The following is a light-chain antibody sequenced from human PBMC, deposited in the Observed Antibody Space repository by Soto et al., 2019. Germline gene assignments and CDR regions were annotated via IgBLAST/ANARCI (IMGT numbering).Light chain of an antibody. CDR3: SSYTSTNYVI. CDR1: RSDVGAYNY. Sequence: QSALTQPASVSGSPGQSIAISCTGTRSDVGAYNYVSWYQQHPGKAPKLMISEVNNRPSGVSTRFSGSKSDNTASLTISGLQAEDEADYYCSSYTSTNYVIFGGGTKVTVL. CDR2: EVN. V-gene: IGLV2-14*01. J-gene: IGLJ2*01.